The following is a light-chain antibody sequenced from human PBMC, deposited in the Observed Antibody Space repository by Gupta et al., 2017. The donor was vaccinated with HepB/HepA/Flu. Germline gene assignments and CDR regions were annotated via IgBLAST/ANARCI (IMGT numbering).Light chain of an antibody. CDR1: QSLVHSDGNTY. V-gene: IGKV2-24*01. Sequence: DIMMTQTPLSSPVTLGQPASISCRSSQSLVHSDGNTYLSWLQQRPGQPPRLLIYKSSNRFSGVPDRFSGSGAGTDFTLKXSRGEDEDVGVYYFGQSKPFTIFGXGTKLEIK. CDR3: GQSKPFTI. CDR2: KSS. J-gene: IGKJ2*01.